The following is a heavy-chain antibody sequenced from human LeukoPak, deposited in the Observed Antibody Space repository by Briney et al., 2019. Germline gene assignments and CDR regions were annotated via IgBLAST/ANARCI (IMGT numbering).Heavy chain of an antibody. J-gene: IGHJ4*02. V-gene: IGHV4-34*01. Sequence: SETLSLTCAVYGESFSDYYWNWIRQSPGKGLESIGEINDSGTTRYNPSLKSRVTFSIEAPKRQLSLKLNSVTAVDTAVYYCARGDRVTITRFRPRPYLDFWGQGTLVTVAS. CDR2: INDSGTT. CDR1: GESFSDYY. CDR3: ARGDRVTITRFRPRPYLDF. D-gene: IGHD4-11*01.